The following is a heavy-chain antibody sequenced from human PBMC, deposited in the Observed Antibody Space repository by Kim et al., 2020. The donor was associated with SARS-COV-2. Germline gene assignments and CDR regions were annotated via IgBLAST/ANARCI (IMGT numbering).Heavy chain of an antibody. V-gene: IGHV1-3*01. CDR3: ARELTLGRGYSSSWGY. J-gene: IGHJ4*02. Sequence: ASVKVSCKASGYTFTSYAMHWVRQAPGQRLEWMGWINAGNGNTKYSQKFQGRVTITRDTSASTAYMELSSLRSEDTAVYYCARELTLGRGYSSSWGYWGQGTLVTVSS. D-gene: IGHD6-13*01. CDR1: GYTFTSYA. CDR2: INAGNGNT.